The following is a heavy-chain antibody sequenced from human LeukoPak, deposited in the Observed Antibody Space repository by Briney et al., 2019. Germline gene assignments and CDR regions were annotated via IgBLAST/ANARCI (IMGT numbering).Heavy chain of an antibody. V-gene: IGHV3-23*01. CDR2: ISGSGVGT. D-gene: IGHD1-26*01. J-gene: IGHJ2*01. Sequence: GGSLRLSCATSGFTFSNYAMNWVRQAPGMGLEWVSGISGSGVGTYYKDSVKGRFTISRDNSKDTLYLQMNSLRAEDTAVYYCAKRAMWDLYWYFDLWGRGTLVTVSS. CDR1: GFTFSNYA. CDR3: AKRAMWDLYWYFDL.